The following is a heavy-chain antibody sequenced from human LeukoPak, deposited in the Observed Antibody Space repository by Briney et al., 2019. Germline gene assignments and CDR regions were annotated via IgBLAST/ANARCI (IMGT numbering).Heavy chain of an antibody. J-gene: IGHJ5*02. Sequence: ASVKVSCKASGGTLNSHTFSWVRQAHGQGLEWMGRITPIIDSAKYAQNFQDRVSIIADKSTSTVYLELSSLRSEDTAVYFCARVNLRGSQYNWFDPWGQGTLVTVPS. CDR2: ITPIIDSA. CDR3: ARVNLRGSQYNWFDP. V-gene: IGHV1-69*08. CDR1: GGTLNSHT. D-gene: IGHD1-26*01.